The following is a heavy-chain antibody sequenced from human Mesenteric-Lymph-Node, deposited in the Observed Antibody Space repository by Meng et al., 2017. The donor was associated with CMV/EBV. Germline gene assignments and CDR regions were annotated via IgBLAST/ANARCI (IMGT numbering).Heavy chain of an antibody. J-gene: IGHJ5*02. CDR2: INQDGSEI. V-gene: IGHV3-7*01. Sequence: LSLTCAASGFTFSSYWMSWVRQAPGKGLEWVANINQDGSEIHYVDSVKDRFSISRDNAKNSFYLQMNSLRAEDTAVYYCARDPPRRFDPWGQGTLVTVSS. CDR3: ARDPPRRFDP. CDR1: GFTFSSYW.